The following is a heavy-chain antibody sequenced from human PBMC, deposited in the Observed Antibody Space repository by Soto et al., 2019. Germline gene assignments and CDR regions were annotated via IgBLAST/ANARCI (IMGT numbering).Heavy chain of an antibody. D-gene: IGHD6-19*01. CDR2: MSYDGTSK. Sequence: QPGGSLRLSCAASGFAFTSYTMHWVRQAPGKGLEWVAVMSYDGTSKYYADSVKGRFTISRDNSKNTLFLQMNSLRTEDTAVYYCSKRSGENSGWYSDSWGQGTLVTVSS. J-gene: IGHJ5*01. CDR1: GFAFTSYT. V-gene: IGHV3-30-3*02. CDR3: SKRSGENSGWYSDS.